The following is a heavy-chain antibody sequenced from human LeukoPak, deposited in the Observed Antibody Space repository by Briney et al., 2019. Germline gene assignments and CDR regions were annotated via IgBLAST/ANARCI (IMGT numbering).Heavy chain of an antibody. CDR1: GGSFSGYY. Sequence: SETLSLTCAVYGGSFSGYYWSWIRQPPGKGLEWIGEINHSGSTNYNPSLKSRVTISVDTSKNQFSLKLSSVTAADTAVYYCARGLDNWIPYYYYGMDVWGQGTTVTVSS. D-gene: IGHD1-20*01. V-gene: IGHV4-34*01. CDR3: ARGLDNWIPYYYYGMDV. CDR2: INHSGST. J-gene: IGHJ6*02.